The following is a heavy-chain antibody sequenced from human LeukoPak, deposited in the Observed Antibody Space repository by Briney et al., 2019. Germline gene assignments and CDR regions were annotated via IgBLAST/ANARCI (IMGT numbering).Heavy chain of an antibody. CDR1: GYTFTSYG. D-gene: IGHD6-6*01. Sequence: ASVKVSCKASGYTFTSYGISWVRQAPGQGLEWMGWISAYNGNTNYAQKFKGRVTMTRDTSISTAYMELSSLRSDDTAVYFCARKAEGQPVDYWGQGTLVTVSS. CDR2: ISAYNGNT. J-gene: IGHJ4*02. CDR3: ARKAEGQPVDY. V-gene: IGHV1-18*01.